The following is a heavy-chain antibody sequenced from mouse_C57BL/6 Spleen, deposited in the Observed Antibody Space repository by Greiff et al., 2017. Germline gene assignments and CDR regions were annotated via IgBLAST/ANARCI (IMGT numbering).Heavy chain of an antibody. CDR1: GYTFTSYW. D-gene: IGHD2-2*01. Sequence: QVQLQQPGAELVMPGASVKLSCKASGYTFTSYWMHWVKQRPGQGLEWIGEIDPSDSYTNYNQKFKGKSTLTVDKSSSTAYMQLSSLTSEDSAVYYCARGGYGYDAFAYWGQGTLVTVSA. CDR3: ARGGYGYDAFAY. V-gene: IGHV1-69*01. CDR2: IDPSDSYT. J-gene: IGHJ3*01.